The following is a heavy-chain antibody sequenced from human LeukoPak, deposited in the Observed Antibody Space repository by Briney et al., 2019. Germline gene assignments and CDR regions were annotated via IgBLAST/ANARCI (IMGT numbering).Heavy chain of an antibody. Sequence: PSETLSLTCAVYSGSFSGYYWSWIRQPPGKGLEWIGEINHSGSTNYNPSLKSRVTISVDTSKNQFSLKLSSVTAADTAVYYCARSGYSSGWYESVWGQGTLVTVSS. D-gene: IGHD6-19*01. J-gene: IGHJ4*02. CDR1: SGSFSGYY. CDR2: INHSGST. CDR3: ARSGYSSGWYESV. V-gene: IGHV4-34*01.